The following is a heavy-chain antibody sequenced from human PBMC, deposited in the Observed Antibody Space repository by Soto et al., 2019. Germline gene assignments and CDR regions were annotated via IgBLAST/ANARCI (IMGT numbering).Heavy chain of an antibody. J-gene: IGHJ5*02. Sequence: XGSLRLSCAASGFRFRSFTMNWVRQAPGKGLEWVSTISSNSAYIYYTDALRGRFTISRDNAKNSLHLQMNSLRAEDTAVYYCTRDASRDSSARGWFDPWGPGTLVTVSS. V-gene: IGHV3-21*01. CDR2: ISSNSAYI. CDR1: GFRFRSFT. CDR3: TRDASRDSSARGWFDP. D-gene: IGHD6-13*01.